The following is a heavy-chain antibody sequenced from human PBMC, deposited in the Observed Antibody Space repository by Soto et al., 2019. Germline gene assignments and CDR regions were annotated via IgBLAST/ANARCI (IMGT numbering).Heavy chain of an antibody. Sequence: QVQLQESGPGLVKPSQTLSLTCTVSGGSISSGGYYWSWIRQHPGKGLEWIGYIYYSGSTYYNPSRKSRVTIPVDPAKNQFSLKRSSVTAADPAVYYCARVFSDSSSLFDPWGQGTLVTVSS. CDR1: GGSISSGGYY. V-gene: IGHV4-31*03. CDR3: ARVFSDSSSLFDP. J-gene: IGHJ5*02. D-gene: IGHD6-13*01. CDR2: IYYSGST.